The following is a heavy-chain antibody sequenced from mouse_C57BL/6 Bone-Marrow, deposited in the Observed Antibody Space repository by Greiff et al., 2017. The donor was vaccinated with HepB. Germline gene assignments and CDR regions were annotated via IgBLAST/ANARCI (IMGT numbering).Heavy chain of an antibody. CDR2: IYPGSGST. CDR1: GYTFTSYW. Sequence: QVQLKQPGAELVKPGASVKMSCKASGYTFTSYWITWVKQRPGQGLEWIGDIYPGSGSTNYNQKFKSKATLAVDTSSSTADMQLSSLPSEDSAVYYCARGGNYPYYFDYWGQGTTLTVSS. V-gene: IGHV1-55*01. CDR3: ARGGNYPYYFDY. D-gene: IGHD2-1*01. J-gene: IGHJ2*01.